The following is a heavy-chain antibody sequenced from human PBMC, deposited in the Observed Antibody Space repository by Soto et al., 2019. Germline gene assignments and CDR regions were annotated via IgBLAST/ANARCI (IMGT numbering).Heavy chain of an antibody. Sequence: QVQLQESGPELVKPSETLFPTCTVSGDSISSDYWSWIRQPPGKRLECIGFIYNSETTNYNPSLTRRVPSSVDPSKNPFSLSLSSVPAADTAVYYCAKEIRGRTAAAVQNRFAPWGQGILVSVSS. D-gene: IGHD6-13*01. CDR1: GDSISSDY. CDR2: IYNSETT. CDR3: AKEIRGRTAAAVQNRFAP. J-gene: IGHJ5*02. V-gene: IGHV4-59*01.